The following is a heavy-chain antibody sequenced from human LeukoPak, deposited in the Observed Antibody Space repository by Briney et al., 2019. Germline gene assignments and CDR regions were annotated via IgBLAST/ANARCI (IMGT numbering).Heavy chain of an antibody. CDR2: IYSSGST. V-gene: IGHV4-61*02. J-gene: IGHJ4*02. CDR1: GVSISTGSYY. Sequence: PSETLSLTCTVSGVSISTGSYYWSWIRQPAGKCLEWIARIYSSGSTNYSPSFKSRVTISVDTSKNQFSLNLSSVTAADTAVYYCARGEYDSSAYWGYYCENWGQGTLVTVSS. D-gene: IGHD3-22*01. CDR3: ARGEYDSSAYWGYYCEN.